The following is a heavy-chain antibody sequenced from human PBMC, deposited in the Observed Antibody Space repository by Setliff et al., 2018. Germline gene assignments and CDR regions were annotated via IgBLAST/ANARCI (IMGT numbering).Heavy chain of an antibody. V-gene: IGHV1-18*01. Sequence: GASVKVSCKASGYTFTSYGISWVRQAPGQGLEWMGWISAYNGNTNYAQKPQGRVTMTTDTSTSTAYMELRSLRSDDTAVYYCARDFPPLYSSSFSDAFDIWGQGTMVTVSS. J-gene: IGHJ3*02. D-gene: IGHD6-6*01. CDR2: ISAYNGNT. CDR1: GYTFTSYG. CDR3: ARDFPPLYSSSFSDAFDI.